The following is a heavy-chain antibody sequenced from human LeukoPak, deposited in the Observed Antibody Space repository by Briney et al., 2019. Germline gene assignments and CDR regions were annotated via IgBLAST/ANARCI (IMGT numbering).Heavy chain of an antibody. V-gene: IGHV1-69*01. CDR3: ASGSGSYYYYYMDV. CDR2: IIPIFGTA. CDR1: GGTFSSYA. J-gene: IGHJ6*03. D-gene: IGHD6-19*01. Sequence: SGKVSCKASGGTFSSYAISWVRQAPGQGLEWMGGIIPIFGTANYAQKFQGRVTITADESTSTAYMELSSLRSEDTAVYYCASGSGSYYYYYMDVWGKGTTVTVSS.